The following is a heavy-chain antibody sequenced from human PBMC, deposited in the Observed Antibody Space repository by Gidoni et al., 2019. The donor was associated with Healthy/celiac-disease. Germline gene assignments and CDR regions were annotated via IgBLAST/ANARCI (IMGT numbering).Heavy chain of an antibody. CDR3: ARDRPYGSYYYYMDV. Sequence: QVQLVQSGAEVTKPGSSVKVSCKAPGCTFSSYAISWMRQAPRQGLEWMGGTIPIFGTANNAQKYQGRVTITADEYTSTAYMELSSLRAEDTAVYYCARDRPYGSYYYYMDVGGKGTTVTVSS. CDR1: GCTFSSYA. CDR2: TIPIFGTA. J-gene: IGHJ6*03. D-gene: IGHD1-26*01. V-gene: IGHV1-69*01.